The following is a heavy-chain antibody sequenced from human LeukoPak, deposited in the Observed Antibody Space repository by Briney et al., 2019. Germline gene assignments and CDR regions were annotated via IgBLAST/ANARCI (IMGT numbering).Heavy chain of an antibody. CDR1: GYTFTSYA. CDR2: INAGNGNT. Sequence: ASVKVSCKASGYTFTSYAMHWVRQAPGQRLEWMGWINAGNGNTKYSQKFQGRVTITRDTSASTAYMELSSLRSEDTAVYYCARVNPPRYFDWLLDYWGQGTLVTVSS. CDR3: ARVNPPRYFDWLLDY. D-gene: IGHD3-9*01. J-gene: IGHJ4*02. V-gene: IGHV1-3*01.